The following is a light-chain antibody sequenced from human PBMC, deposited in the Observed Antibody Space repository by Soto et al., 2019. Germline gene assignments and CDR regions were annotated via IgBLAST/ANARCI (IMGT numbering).Light chain of an antibody. J-gene: IGKJ5*01. CDR1: QSVSSSN. V-gene: IGKV3-20*01. CDR2: GAS. CDR3: QQYGSSPMT. Sequence: DIVWTQSPGTLSLSPGDRATLYCRASQSVSSSNLAWYQQKTGQAPRLLIYGASSRATGIPDRFSGSRSGKDVTLTISRLETEEVAGYYCQQYGSSPMTFGQGTRLEL.